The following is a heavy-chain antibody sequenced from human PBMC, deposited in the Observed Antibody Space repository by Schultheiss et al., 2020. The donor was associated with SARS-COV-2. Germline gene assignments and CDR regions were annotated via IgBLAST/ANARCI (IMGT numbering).Heavy chain of an antibody. J-gene: IGHJ6*02. Sequence: SETLSLTCTVSGGSISSYYWSWIRQPPGKGLEWIGYIYYSGSTNYNPSLKSRVTISVDTSKNQFSLKLSSVTAADTAVYYCARDRYGMDVWGQGTTVTVSS. V-gene: IGHV4-59*01. CDR3: ARDRYGMDV. CDR2: IYYSGST. CDR1: GGSISSYY.